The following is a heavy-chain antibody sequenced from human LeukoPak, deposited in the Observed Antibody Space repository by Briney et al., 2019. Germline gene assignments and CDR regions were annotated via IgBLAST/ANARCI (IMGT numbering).Heavy chain of an antibody. V-gene: IGHV1-18*01. D-gene: IGHD2-2*01. CDR2: ISAYNGNT. CDR3: ARDPIRPTPPIVVVPAATYYYYGMDV. J-gene: IGHJ6*02. Sequence: GASVKVSCKASGYTFTSYGISWVRQAPGQGLEWMGWISAYNGNTNYAQKLQGRVTMTIDTSTSTAYMELRSLRSDDTAVYYCARDPIRPTPPIVVVPAATYYYYGMDVWGQGTTVTVSS. CDR1: GYTFTSYG.